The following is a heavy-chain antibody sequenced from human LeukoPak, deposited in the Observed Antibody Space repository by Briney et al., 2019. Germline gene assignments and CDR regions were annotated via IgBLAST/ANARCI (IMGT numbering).Heavy chain of an antibody. D-gene: IGHD1-1*01. CDR2: IPYDGSNK. Sequence: PGGSLRLSCAASGFTFSSYAMHWVRQAPGKGLEWVAVIPYDGSNKYYADSVKGRFTISRDNSKNTLYLQMNSLRAEDTAVYYCAGTIYLKGSPFDYWGQGTLVTVSS. J-gene: IGHJ4*02. CDR3: AGTIYLKGSPFDY. CDR1: GFTFSSYA. V-gene: IGHV3-30-3*01.